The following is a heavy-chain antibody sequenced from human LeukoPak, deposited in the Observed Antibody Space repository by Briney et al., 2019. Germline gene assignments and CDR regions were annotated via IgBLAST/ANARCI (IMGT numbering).Heavy chain of an antibody. CDR2: ISAYNGNT. Sequence: GASVKVSCKASGYTFTSYGISWLRQAPGQGLEGMGWISAYNGNTNYAHKPQGRVTTTTAKTTSTTSYELRSLLTADTAWKYIARDAQGDCFDYGGQGTRVTVTA. CDR3: ARDAQGDCFDY. CDR1: GYTFTSYG. J-gene: IGHJ4*02. V-gene: IGHV1-18*01.